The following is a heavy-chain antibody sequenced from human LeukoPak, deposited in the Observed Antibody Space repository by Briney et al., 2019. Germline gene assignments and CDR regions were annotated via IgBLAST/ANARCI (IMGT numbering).Heavy chain of an antibody. D-gene: IGHD4-23*01. Sequence: GGSLRLSCAASGFTFSNYGIHWVRQAPGKGLEWVAFIWYDGSNKYYADSVKGRFTISRDNSKNTVYLQMNSLRAEDTAVYYCAKVLAVTSYGAKSVFDHWGQGTLVTVSS. CDR1: GFTFSNYG. J-gene: IGHJ4*02. CDR2: IWYDGSNK. CDR3: AKVLAVTSYGAKSVFDH. V-gene: IGHV3-30*02.